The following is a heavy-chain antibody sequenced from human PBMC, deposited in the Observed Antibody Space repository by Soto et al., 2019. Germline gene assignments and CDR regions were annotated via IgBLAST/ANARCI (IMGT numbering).Heavy chain of an antibody. CDR3: ATYGDYETRDFDY. D-gene: IGHD4-17*01. J-gene: IGHJ4*02. CDR1: GFTFSSYA. V-gene: IGHV3-23*01. Sequence: GGSLRLSCAASGFTFSSYAMSWVRQAPGKGLEWVSAISGSCGSTYYADSVKGRFTISRDNSKNTLYLQMNSLRAEDTAVYYCATYGDYETRDFDYWGQGTLVTVSS. CDR2: ISGSCGST.